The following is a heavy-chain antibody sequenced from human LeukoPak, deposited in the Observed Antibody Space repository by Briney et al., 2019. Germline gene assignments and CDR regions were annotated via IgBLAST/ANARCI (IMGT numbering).Heavy chain of an antibody. CDR3: ASVYSSSWDRRANWFDP. D-gene: IGHD6-13*01. Sequence: SVKVSCKASGGTFSSYAISWVRHAPGQGLEWMGRIIPIFGTANYAQKFQGRVTITTDESTSTAYMELSSLRSEDTAVYYCASVYSSSWDRRANWFDPWGQGTLVTVSA. V-gene: IGHV1-69*05. J-gene: IGHJ5*02. CDR2: IIPIFGTA. CDR1: GGTFSSYA.